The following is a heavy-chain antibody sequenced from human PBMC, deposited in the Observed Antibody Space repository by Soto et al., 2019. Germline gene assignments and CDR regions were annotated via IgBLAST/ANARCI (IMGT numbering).Heavy chain of an antibody. D-gene: IGHD2-2*01. CDR2: INHSGST. J-gene: IGHJ4*02. CDR1: GGSFSGYY. CDR3: AVGYCSSTSCYSN. V-gene: IGHV4-34*01. Sequence: SETLSLTCAVYGGSFSGYYWSWIRQPPGKGLEWIGEINHSGSTNYNPSLKSRVTISVDTSKNQFSLKLSSVTAADTAVYYCAVGYCSSTSCYSNWGQGTLVTVS.